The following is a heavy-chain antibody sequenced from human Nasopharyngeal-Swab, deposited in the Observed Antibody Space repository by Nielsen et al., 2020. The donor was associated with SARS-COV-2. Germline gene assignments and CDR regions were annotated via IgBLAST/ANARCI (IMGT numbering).Heavy chain of an antibody. Sequence: ASVQVSCKASGYTCTSNGISWVRQAPGQGLEWMGWISAYNGNTNYAQKLQGRVTMTTDTSTSTAYMELRSLRSDDTAVYYCARDHSRITGTTYYYGMDVWGQGTTVTVSS. J-gene: IGHJ6*02. CDR2: ISAYNGNT. D-gene: IGHD1-7*01. CDR3: ARDHSRITGTTYYYGMDV. CDR1: GYTCTSNG. V-gene: IGHV1-18*01.